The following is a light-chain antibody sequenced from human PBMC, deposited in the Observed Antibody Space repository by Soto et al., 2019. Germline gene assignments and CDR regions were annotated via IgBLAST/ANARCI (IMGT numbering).Light chain of an antibody. CDR1: SSDVGGYNY. J-gene: IGLJ2*01. CDR2: EVS. V-gene: IGLV2-8*01. CDR3: RSFAGNNNLV. Sequence: QSALTQPPSASGSPGQSVTISCTGTSSDVGGYNYVSWYQQHPGKAPKLMISEVSKRPSGVPDRFSGSKSGNTASLTVSGLQAEDEADYYCRSFAGNNNLVFGGGTKVTVL.